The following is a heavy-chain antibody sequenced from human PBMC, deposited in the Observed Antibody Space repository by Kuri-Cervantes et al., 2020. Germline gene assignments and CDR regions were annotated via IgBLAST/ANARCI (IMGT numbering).Heavy chain of an antibody. D-gene: IGHD1-26*01. Sequence: SGPTLVKPTQILTLTCTFSGFSLSTSGMCVSWIRQPPGKALEWLARIDWDDDKYYSTSLKTRLTISKDTSKNQVVLTMTNMDPVDTATYYCARSLSGSSYYYYYGMDVWGQGTTVTVSS. J-gene: IGHJ6*02. CDR1: GFSLSTSGMC. CDR3: ARSLSGSSYYYYYGMDV. CDR2: IDWDDDK. V-gene: IGHV2-70*11.